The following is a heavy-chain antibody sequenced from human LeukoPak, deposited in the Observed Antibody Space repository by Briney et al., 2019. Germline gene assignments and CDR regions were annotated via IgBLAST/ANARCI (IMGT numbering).Heavy chain of an antibody. J-gene: IGHJ4*02. V-gene: IGHV4-38-2*02. D-gene: IGHD2-21*02. Sequence: AETLSLTCTVSGYSISSGYYWGWIRQSPGKGLEWTGSIYHGGSTYYNPSLRSRVIVSVDTSNNQFSLKMSSVTAADTAVYYCARDLASCAGDCYSDGFDYWGQGALVTVSS. CDR2: IYHGGST. CDR1: GYSISSGYY. CDR3: ARDLASCAGDCYSDGFDY.